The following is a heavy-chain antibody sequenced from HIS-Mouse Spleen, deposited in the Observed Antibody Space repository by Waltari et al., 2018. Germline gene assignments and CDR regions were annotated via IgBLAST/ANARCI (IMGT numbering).Heavy chain of an antibody. V-gene: IGHV3-30*04. D-gene: IGHD3-22*01. J-gene: IGHJ4*02. CDR2: ISYDGSNK. Sequence: QVKLVESGGGVVQPGRSLRRACAASGFPFSSYAMQWVRQAPGKGLGWVAVISYDGSNKYYADSVKGRFTISRDNSKNTLYLQMNSLRAEDTAVYYCAREVVIYFDYWGQGTLVTVSS. CDR3: AREVVIYFDY. CDR1: GFPFSSYA.